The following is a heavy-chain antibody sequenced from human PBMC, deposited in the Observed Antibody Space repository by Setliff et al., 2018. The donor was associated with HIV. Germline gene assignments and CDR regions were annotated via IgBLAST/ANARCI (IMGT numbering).Heavy chain of an antibody. Sequence: PSETLSLTCIVSGDSIGSSSYYWGWIRQPPGKGLEWIGSLRPSGNTYYNPSLKSRVTISVDTSKNQFSLNLSSVTAADTAVYYCARHGAFYYYYYMDVWGKGTTVTVSS. CDR2: LRPSGNT. CDR1: GDSIGSSSYY. CDR3: ARHGAFYYYYYMDV. V-gene: IGHV4-39*01. J-gene: IGHJ6*03.